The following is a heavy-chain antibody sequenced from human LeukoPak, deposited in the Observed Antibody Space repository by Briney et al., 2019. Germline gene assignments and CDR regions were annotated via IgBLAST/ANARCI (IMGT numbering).Heavy chain of an antibody. V-gene: IGHV1-69*04. Sequence: ASVKVSCKASGGTLSRNAITWVRQAPGQGLEWMGRIIPILGVTDYAQKFQGRVTITADKSTSTAYMELSRLRSEDTAVYYCARDGVGHEYGFDYWGQGTLVTVPS. D-gene: IGHD3-3*01. CDR2: IIPILGVT. CDR3: ARDGVGHEYGFDY. J-gene: IGHJ4*02. CDR1: GGTLSRNA.